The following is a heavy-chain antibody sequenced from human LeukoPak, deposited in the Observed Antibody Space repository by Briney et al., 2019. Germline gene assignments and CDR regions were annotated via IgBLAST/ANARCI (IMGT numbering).Heavy chain of an antibody. CDR1: GFLFSTYI. V-gene: IGHV3-30*04. CDR3: ARAKGRVGELMPHFLDY. Sequence: PGRSLRLSCAASGFLFSTYIMHWVRQAPGKGLEWVTLISFDGRNKYYADSVKGRFTVSRDNSKNTLYLQMDSLRQDDTAVYYCARAKGRVGELMPHFLDYWGQGTLVTVSS. D-gene: IGHD3-10*01. CDR2: ISFDGRNK. J-gene: IGHJ4*02.